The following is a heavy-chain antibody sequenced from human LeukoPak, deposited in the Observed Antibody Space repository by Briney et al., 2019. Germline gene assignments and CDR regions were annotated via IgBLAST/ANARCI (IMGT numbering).Heavy chain of an antibody. CDR2: IHYTGST. Sequence: SETLSLTWTVSGGSISSYYGSWIRQSPGEGLECIGYIHYTGSTNYNPSLKSRVTISVETSKNQFSLKLKSVTAADTAVYYCARGGYYGSGNDFRFDPWGQGTLVTVSS. J-gene: IGHJ5*02. V-gene: IGHV4-59*01. CDR1: GGSISSYY. CDR3: ARGGYYGSGNDFRFDP. D-gene: IGHD3-10*01.